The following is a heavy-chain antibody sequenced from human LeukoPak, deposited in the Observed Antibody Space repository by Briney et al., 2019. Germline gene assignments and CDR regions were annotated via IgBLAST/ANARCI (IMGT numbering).Heavy chain of an antibody. J-gene: IGHJ4*02. CDR1: GFTFRDSA. D-gene: IGHD2-15*01. CDR3: AKQIGHCSGGNCHFSD. CDR2: IGDSGHNT. V-gene: IGHV3-23*01. Sequence: GGSLRLSCAASGFTFRDSAMSWVRQAPGKGLEWVAAIGDSGHNTFYADSVKGRFTISRDNSKNTLYLQMNSLRAEDTAVYHCAKQIGHCSGGNCHFSDWGQGTLVTVSS.